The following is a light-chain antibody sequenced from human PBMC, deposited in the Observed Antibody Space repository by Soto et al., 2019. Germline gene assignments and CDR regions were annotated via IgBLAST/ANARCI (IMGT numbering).Light chain of an antibody. Sequence: QAVLTQSPSASASLGASVKFTCTLSSGHSSYAIAWHQQQPEKGPRYLMKLNSDGSHSKGDGIPERFSGSSSGAERYLTISSLQSEDEADYYCQTWGTGIHVFGTGTKLTVL. V-gene: IGLV4-69*01. J-gene: IGLJ1*01. CDR1: SGHSSYA. CDR2: LNSDGSH. CDR3: QTWGTGIHV.